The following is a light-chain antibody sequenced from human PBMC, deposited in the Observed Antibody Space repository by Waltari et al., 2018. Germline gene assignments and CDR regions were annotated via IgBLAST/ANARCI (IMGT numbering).Light chain of an antibody. Sequence: EIVMTQSPATLSVSPGERATLSCRASQSLTSNLAWYQQKPGQAPRLVIFGASTRATGIPARFSGSGSGTEFTLTISSLQSEDFAVYYCQQYDTWPPRWTFGQGTRVEIK. J-gene: IGKJ1*01. CDR2: GAS. CDR1: QSLTSN. V-gene: IGKV3-15*01. CDR3: QQYDTWPPRWT.